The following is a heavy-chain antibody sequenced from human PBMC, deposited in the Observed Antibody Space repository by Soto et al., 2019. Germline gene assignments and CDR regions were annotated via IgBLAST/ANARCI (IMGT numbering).Heavy chain of an antibody. CDR2: IIPIFGTA. CDR1: GGTFSSYA. V-gene: IGHV1-69*13. CDR3: ARESSSLVWPSEYYHYGMDV. Sequence: SVKVSCKASGGTFSSYAISWVRQAPGQGLEWMGGIIPIFGTANYAQKFQGRVTITADESTSTAYMELSSLRSEDTAVYYCARESSSLVWPSEYYHYGMDVWGQGTTVTVYS. J-gene: IGHJ6*02. D-gene: IGHD6-13*01.